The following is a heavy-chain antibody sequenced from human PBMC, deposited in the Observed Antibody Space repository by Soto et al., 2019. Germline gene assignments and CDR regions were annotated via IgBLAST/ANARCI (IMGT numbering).Heavy chain of an antibody. V-gene: IGHV3-23*01. J-gene: IGHJ4*02. CDR2: ISGSGGST. D-gene: IGHD3-22*01. CDR3: AKDERRYYDSSGYYAY. Sequence: EVQLLESGGGLVQPGGSLRLSCAASGFTFSSYAMSWVRQAPGKGLEWVSAISGSGGSTYYADSVKGRFTISRDNSKNTLYLQMNSLRAEDTAVYYCAKDERRYYDSSGYYAYWGQGTLVTVSS. CDR1: GFTFSSYA.